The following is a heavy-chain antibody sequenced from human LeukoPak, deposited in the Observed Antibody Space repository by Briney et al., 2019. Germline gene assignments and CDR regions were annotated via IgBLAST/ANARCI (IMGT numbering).Heavy chain of an antibody. V-gene: IGHV3-23*01. J-gene: IGHJ4*02. CDR1: GFTFSSYA. CDR2: ISGGST. Sequence: PGGSLRRSCAASGFTFSSYAMSWVRQAPGKGLEWVSAISGGSTYYADSVKGRFAISRDNSKNTLYLQMNSLRAEDTAVYYCAKWGASRELDYWGQGTLVTVSS. CDR3: AKWGASRELDY. D-gene: IGHD1-26*01.